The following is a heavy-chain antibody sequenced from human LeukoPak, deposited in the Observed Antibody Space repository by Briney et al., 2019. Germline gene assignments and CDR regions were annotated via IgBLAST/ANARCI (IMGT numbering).Heavy chain of an antibody. CDR2: ISGSGGST. CDR1: GFTFSSYA. D-gene: IGHD3-22*01. Sequence: GGSLRLSCAASGFTFSSYAMSWVRQAPGKGLVWVSAISGSGGSTYYADSVKGRFTISRDNSKNTLYLQMNSLRAEDTAVYYCAKRPYYDSSGYYFFDYWGQGTLVTVSS. CDR3: AKRPYYDSSGYYFFDY. J-gene: IGHJ4*02. V-gene: IGHV3-23*01.